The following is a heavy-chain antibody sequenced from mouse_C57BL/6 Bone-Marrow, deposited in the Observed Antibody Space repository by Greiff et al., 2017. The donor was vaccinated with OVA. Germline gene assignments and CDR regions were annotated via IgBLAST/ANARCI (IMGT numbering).Heavy chain of an antibody. CDR2: IDPSDGYT. CDR1: GYTFTSYW. J-gene: IGHJ3*01. V-gene: IGHV1-50*01. D-gene: IGHD4-1*01. CDR3: AGWEFAY. Sequence: QVQLQQPGAELVKPGASVKLSCKASGYTFTSYWIQWVKQRPGQGLKWIGEIDPSDGYTNYNQKFKGKATVTVDTSSSTANMQLSSLTSEDSAVYYCAGWEFAYWGQGTLVTVSA.